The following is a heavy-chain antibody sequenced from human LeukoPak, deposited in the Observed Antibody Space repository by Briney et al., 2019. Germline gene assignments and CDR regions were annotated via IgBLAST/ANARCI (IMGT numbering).Heavy chain of an antibody. J-gene: IGHJ4*02. V-gene: IGHV4-4*09. CDR3: VPTTGWPGFDY. CDR2: IYSGVPT. CDR1: GVSFNLCY. Sequence: SETLSLTCTSSGVSFNLCYWSWLRQPPGKGLEWIGNIYSGVPTYFNPSLKSRVTISVDTSKNQFSLNLTSVTAADTAKYYCVPTTGWPGFDYWGQGILVTVSS. D-gene: IGHD6-19*01.